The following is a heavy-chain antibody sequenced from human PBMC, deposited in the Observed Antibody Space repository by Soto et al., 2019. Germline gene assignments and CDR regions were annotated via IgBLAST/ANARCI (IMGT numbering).Heavy chain of an antibody. V-gene: IGHV4-59*01. D-gene: IGHD4-17*01. CDR2: IHNSGST. CDR1: GGSLTSYY. CDR3: AKLPWADYGGIFDP. J-gene: IGHJ5*02. Sequence: PEETLSLTCTVSGGSLTSYYWIWIRQPPGKGLEWIGSIHNSGSTNYNPSLKGRVTISLDTPKKQFSLKVSSVTAADTAMYYCAKLPWADYGGIFDPWGQGALVTVSS.